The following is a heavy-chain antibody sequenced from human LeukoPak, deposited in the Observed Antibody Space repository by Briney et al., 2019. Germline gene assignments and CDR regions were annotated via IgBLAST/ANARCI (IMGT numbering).Heavy chain of an antibody. CDR2: IYPGDSDT. CDR3: ARGSIVGATKNYFDY. V-gene: IGHV5-51*01. D-gene: IGHD1-26*01. CDR1: GYSFTSYW. Sequence: GESLKISCKGSGYSFTSYWIDWVRQMPGKGLEWMGIIYPGDSDTRYNPSFQGQVSISADKSISTAYLLWSSLKASDTAMYYCARGSIVGATKNYFDYWGQGTLVTVSS. J-gene: IGHJ4*02.